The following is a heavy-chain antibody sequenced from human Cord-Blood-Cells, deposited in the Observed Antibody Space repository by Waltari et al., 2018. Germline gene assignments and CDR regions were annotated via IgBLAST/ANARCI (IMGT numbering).Heavy chain of an antibody. Sequence: QVQLVQSGAEVKKPGASVKVSCKASGYTFTGYYMHWVRQAPGQGLEWMGWINPNSGGTNYAQKFQGRVTMTRDTSISTAYMELSRLRSDDTAVYYCARAYDFWSGYPKDRYYFDYWGQGTLVTVSS. J-gene: IGHJ4*02. CDR3: ARAYDFWSGYPKDRYYFDY. CDR1: GYTFTGYY. D-gene: IGHD3-3*01. CDR2: INPNSGGT. V-gene: IGHV1-2*02.